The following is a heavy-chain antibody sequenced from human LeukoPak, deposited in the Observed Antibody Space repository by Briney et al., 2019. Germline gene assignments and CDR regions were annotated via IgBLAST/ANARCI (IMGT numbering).Heavy chain of an antibody. Sequence: SQTLSLTCTVSGGSISSGDYYWSWIRQPPGKGLEWIGYIYYSGSTYYNPSLKSRVTISLDTSKNQFSLKLSSVTAADTAVYYCARDFRGGYNWFDPWGQGTLVTVSS. V-gene: IGHV4-30-4*08. D-gene: IGHD2-15*01. CDR1: GGSISSGDYY. CDR2: IYYSGST. CDR3: ARDFRGGYNWFDP. J-gene: IGHJ5*02.